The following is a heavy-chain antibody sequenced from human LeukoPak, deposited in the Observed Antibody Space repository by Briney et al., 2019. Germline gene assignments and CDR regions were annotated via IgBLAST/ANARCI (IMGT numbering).Heavy chain of an antibody. CDR2: INPNSGGT. CDR1: GYTFTGYY. V-gene: IGHV1-2*02. CDR3: ARRLPAEIPTHDYYYYYMDV. Sequence: GASVKVSCKASGYTFTGYYMHWVRQAPGQGLEWMGWINPNSGGTNYAQKFQGRVTMTRDTSISTAYMELSRLRSDDTAVYYCARRLPAEIPTHDYYYYYMDVWGKGTTVTVSS. D-gene: IGHD5-24*01. J-gene: IGHJ6*03.